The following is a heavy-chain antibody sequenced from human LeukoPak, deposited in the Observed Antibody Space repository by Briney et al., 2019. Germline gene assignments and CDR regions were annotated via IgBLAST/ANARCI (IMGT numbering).Heavy chain of an antibody. Sequence: SETLSLTCAVYGGSFSGYYWSWIRQPPGKGLEWIGEINHSGSTNYNPSLKSRVTISVNTSKNQFSLKLSSVTAADTAVYYCARSVYYMDVWGKGATVTVSS. CDR3: ARSVYYMDV. V-gene: IGHV4-34*01. CDR1: GGSFSGYY. J-gene: IGHJ6*03. CDR2: INHSGST.